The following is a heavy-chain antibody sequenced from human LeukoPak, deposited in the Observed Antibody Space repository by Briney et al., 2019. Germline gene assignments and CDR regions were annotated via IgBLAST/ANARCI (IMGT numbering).Heavy chain of an antibody. V-gene: IGHV1-8*03. CDR1: GYTFTSYD. CDR2: MNPNSGNT. Sequence: ASVKVSCNASGYTFTSYDINWVRQATGQGLEWMGWMNPNSGNTGYAQKFQGRVTITRNTSISTAYMELSSLRSEDTAVYYCARRLRYYAFDIWGQGTMVTVSS. J-gene: IGHJ3*02. D-gene: IGHD5-12*01. CDR3: ARRLRYYAFDI.